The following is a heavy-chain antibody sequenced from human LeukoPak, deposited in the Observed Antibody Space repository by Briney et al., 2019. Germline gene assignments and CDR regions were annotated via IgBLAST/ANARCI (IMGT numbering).Heavy chain of an antibody. CDR3: AKSYYERSGSTRHVDY. V-gene: IGHV3-23*01. Sequence: GGSLRLSCAASGFTFSSYAMSWVRQAPGKGPEWVSAISGSDGNTYHADSVKGRFSISRDNSKNTLYLQMNSLRAEDTAVYYCAKSYYERSGSTRHVDYWGQGTLVIVSS. CDR1: GFTFSSYA. D-gene: IGHD3-22*01. CDR2: ISGSDGNT. J-gene: IGHJ4*02.